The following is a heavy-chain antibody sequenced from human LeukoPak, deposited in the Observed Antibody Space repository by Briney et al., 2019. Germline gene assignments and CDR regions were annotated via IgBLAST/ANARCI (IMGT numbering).Heavy chain of an antibody. D-gene: IGHD6-6*01. CDR2: ISSKGVST. CDR1: GFTISLYA. J-gene: IGHJ4*02. Sequence: PGGSLRLSCSASGFTISLYAMHWVRQAPGEGLEYVSGISSKGVSTYYADSVKGRFTISRDNSKDTMFLQMSSLRPEDTAVYYCVKGGQYSSSSHFDYWGQGTLVTVSS. V-gene: IGHV3-64D*09. CDR3: VKGGQYSSSSHFDY.